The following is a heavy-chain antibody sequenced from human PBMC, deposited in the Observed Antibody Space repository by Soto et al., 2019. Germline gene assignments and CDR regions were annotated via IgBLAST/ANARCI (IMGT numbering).Heavy chain of an antibody. CDR3: AREDGDYGLFDY. D-gene: IGHD4-17*01. CDR1: GFTVSSNY. J-gene: IGHJ4*02. CDR2: IYSGGST. V-gene: IGHV3-66*01. Sequence: EVQLVESGGGLVQPGGSLRLSCAASGFTVSSNYMSWVRQAPGKGLEWGAVIYSGGSTYYADSVKGRFTISRDNSKNTLYLQMNSLRAEDTAVYYCAREDGDYGLFDYWGQGTLVTVSS.